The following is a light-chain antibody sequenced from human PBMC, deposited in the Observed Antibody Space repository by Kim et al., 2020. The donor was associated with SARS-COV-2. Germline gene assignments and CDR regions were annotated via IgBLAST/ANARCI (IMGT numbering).Light chain of an antibody. CDR3: QAWDSSTAV. J-gene: IGLJ3*02. CDR2: QDS. V-gene: IGLV3-1*01. CDR1: KLGDKY. Sequence: SYELTQSPSVSVSPGQTASITCSGDKLGDKYACWYQQKPGQSPVLVIYQDSKRPSGIPERFSGSNSGNTATLTISGTQAMDEADYYCQAWDSSTAVFGVG.